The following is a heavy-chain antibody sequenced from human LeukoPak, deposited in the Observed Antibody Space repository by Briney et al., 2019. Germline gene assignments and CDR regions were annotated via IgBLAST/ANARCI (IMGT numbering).Heavy chain of an antibody. Sequence: GGSLRLSCAASGFTFSSYGMHWVRQAPGKGLEWVAVISYDGSNKYYADSVKGRFTISRDNSKNTLYLQMNSLRAEDTAVYYCAKKLGEQQPVDYWGQGTLVTVSS. D-gene: IGHD6-13*01. CDR2: ISYDGSNK. J-gene: IGHJ4*02. CDR3: AKKLGEQQPVDY. V-gene: IGHV3-30*18. CDR1: GFTFSSYG.